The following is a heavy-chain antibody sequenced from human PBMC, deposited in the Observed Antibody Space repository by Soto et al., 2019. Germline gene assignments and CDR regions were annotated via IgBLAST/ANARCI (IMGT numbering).Heavy chain of an antibody. D-gene: IGHD3-22*01. Sequence: GASVKVSCKASGYTFTSYGISWVRQAPGQGLEWMGWISAYNGNTNYAQKLQGRVTMTTDTSTSTAYMELRSLRSGDTAVYYCARVGYYDSSGYYYYYYGMDVWGQGTTVTVSS. CDR3: ARVGYYDSSGYYYYYYGMDV. V-gene: IGHV1-18*01. CDR2: ISAYNGNT. J-gene: IGHJ6*02. CDR1: GYTFTSYG.